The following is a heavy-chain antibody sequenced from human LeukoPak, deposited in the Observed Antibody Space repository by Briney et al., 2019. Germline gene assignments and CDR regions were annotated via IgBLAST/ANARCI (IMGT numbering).Heavy chain of an antibody. CDR2: INHSGST. CDR1: GGSFSGYY. CDR3: ARGPRGFLGSGSYYNRSKFDY. V-gene: IGHV4-34*01. D-gene: IGHD3-10*01. J-gene: IGHJ4*02. Sequence: PSETLSLTCAVYGGSFSGYYWSWIRQPPGKGLEWIGEINHSGSTNYNPSLKSRVTISVDTSKNQFSLKLSSVTAADTAVYYCARGPRGFLGSGSYYNRSKFDYWGQGTLVTVSS.